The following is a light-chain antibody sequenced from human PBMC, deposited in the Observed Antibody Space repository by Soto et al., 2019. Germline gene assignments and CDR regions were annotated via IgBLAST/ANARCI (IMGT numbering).Light chain of an antibody. CDR2: EVN. CDR3: SSYAGINNLGV. Sequence: QSVLTQPPSASGSPGQSVTISCTGTSSDVGGFKYVSWYQQHPGKAPKLMIFEVNKRPSGVPDRFSGSTSDNTASLTVSGLLAEDEADYYCSSYAGINNLGVFGTGTKVTVL. CDR1: SSDVGGFKY. V-gene: IGLV2-8*01. J-gene: IGLJ1*01.